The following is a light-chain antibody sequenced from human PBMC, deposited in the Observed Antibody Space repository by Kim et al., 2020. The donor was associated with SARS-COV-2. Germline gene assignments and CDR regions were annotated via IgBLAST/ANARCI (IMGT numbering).Light chain of an antibody. CDR3: MQTIQWPYT. V-gene: IGKV2-30*01. J-gene: IGKJ2*01. Sequence: DVVMTQSPLSLPVIVGQPASISCKSSQSLVYSDGNTYLSWFQQRPGQSPRRLIYRVFNRDSGVPNRFSGSGSGTDFTLKISRVEAEDVGVYYCMQTIQWPYTFGQGTKVDIK. CDR1: QSLVYSDGNTY. CDR2: RVF.